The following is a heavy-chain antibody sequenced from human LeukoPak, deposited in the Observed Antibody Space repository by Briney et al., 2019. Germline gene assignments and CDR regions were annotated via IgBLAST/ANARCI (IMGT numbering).Heavy chain of an antibody. CDR1: GFTFSSYG. D-gene: IGHD3-10*01. CDR2: ISYDGSNE. Sequence: GGSLRLSCAASGFTFSSYGMHWVRQAPGRGLEWVAVISYDGSNEYYADSVKGRFTISRDNSKNTVYMQMNSLRVEDTAVYYCAKEDYYGSGSYLGYWGQGTPVTVSS. CDR3: AKEDYYGSGSYLGY. J-gene: IGHJ4*02. V-gene: IGHV3-30*18.